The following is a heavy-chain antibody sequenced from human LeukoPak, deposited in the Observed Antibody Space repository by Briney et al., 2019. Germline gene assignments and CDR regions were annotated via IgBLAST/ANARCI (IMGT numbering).Heavy chain of an antibody. CDR2: IYPGDSDT. D-gene: IGHD5/OR15-5a*01. CDR1: GYSFANFW. J-gene: IGHJ4*02. CDR3: ARVSRSRRSVYTSGVLY. V-gene: IGHV5-51*06. Sequence: GESLKISCKGSGYSFANFWVGWVRQMPGKGLEWMGIIYPGDSDTRYSPSFRGQVTISVDESSRTAHLQWSSLKASDTAMYYCARVSRSRRSVYTSGVLYWGQGTLVTVSS.